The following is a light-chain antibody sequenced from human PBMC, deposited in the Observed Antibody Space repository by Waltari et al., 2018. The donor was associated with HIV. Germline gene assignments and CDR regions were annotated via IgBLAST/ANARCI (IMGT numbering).Light chain of an antibody. J-gene: IGLJ1*01. V-gene: IGLV3-25*03. CDR3: QSADTGGTRV. CDR1: ALAKQY. CDR2: KDT. Sequence: SFELTQPPSVSVSPGQTARITCSGDALAKQYTSGYQQNPGQAPVVGIYKDTERPSGIPERFSGSSSGTTFTLTISGVQSEDEADYYCQSADTGGTRVFGPGTKVTVL.